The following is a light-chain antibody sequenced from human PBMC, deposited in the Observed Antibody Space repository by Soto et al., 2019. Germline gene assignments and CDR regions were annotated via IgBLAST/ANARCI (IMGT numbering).Light chain of an antibody. CDR2: DVS. J-gene: IGLJ1*01. V-gene: IGLV2-14*01. Sequence: QSVLPQPASVCGSPGQSITISCTGASSDVGGYNYVSWYQQHPGKAPKLMIYDVSNRPSGVSNRFSGSKSGNTASLTISGLQAEDEADYYCSSYTSSSTRVFGTGTKVTVL. CDR1: SSDVGGYNY. CDR3: SSYTSSSTRV.